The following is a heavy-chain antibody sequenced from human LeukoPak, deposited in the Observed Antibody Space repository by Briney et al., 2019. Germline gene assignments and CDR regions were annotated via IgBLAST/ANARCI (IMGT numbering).Heavy chain of an antibody. CDR1: GFNFSGSA. D-gene: IGHD3-16*02. J-gene: IGHJ4*02. CDR2: TRNKAYNYAT. CDR3: TTLNYVWGTYRPDY. V-gene: IGHV3-73*01. Sequence: GGSLKLSCAASGFNFSGSAIHWVRQASGEGLEWVGRTRNKAYNYATAYGASVEGRFSISRDDSKTTVYLQMNSLKTEDTAVYYCTTLNYVWGTYRPDYWGQGTLVTVSS.